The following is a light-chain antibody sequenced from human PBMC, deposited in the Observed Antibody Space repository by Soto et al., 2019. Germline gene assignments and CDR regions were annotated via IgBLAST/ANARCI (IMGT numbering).Light chain of an antibody. V-gene: IGKV3-15*01. CDR2: GTS. J-gene: IGKJ2*01. Sequence: EIVMTQSPDTLSVSPGERATLSCRASQNVGRNVAWYQQRPGQAPRLLIHGTSTRAADIPARCSCSVSGTEFTLTINSLQPEDFVIYYCQQYNNWPPMSTFGQGTKLEMK. CDR1: QNVGRN. CDR3: QQYNNWPPMST.